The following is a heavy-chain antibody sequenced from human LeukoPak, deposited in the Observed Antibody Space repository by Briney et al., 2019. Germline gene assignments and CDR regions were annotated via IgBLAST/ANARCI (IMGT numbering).Heavy chain of an antibody. CDR1: GGSISSYY. J-gene: IGHJ6*03. CDR2: IYYSGST. CDR3: ARDVQNYYYYYMDV. V-gene: IGHV4-59*01. Sequence: SETLSLTCTVSGGSISSYYWSWIRQPPGKGLEWIGCIYYSGSTNYNPSLKSRVTISVDTSKNQFSLNLSSVTAADTAVYYCARDVQNYYYYYMDVWGKGTTVTVSS.